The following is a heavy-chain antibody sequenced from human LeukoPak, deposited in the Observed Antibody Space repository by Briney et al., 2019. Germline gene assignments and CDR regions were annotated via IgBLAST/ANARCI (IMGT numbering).Heavy chain of an antibody. CDR2: ISHDGSHK. CDR3: ARGNSINYYYYGMDV. V-gene: IGHV3-30-3*01. Sequence: PGGSLRLSCAASGFIFSNYAIHWVGQAPGKGLEWVAAISHDGSHKYYADSVKGQFTISRDNSQNTVYLQMNSLRGEDTAVYYCARGNSINYYYYGMDVWGQGTTVTVSS. J-gene: IGHJ6*02. D-gene: IGHD3-10*01. CDR1: GFIFSNYA.